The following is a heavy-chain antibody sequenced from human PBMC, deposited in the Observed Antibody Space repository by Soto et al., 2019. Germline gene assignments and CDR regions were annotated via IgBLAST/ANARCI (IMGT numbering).Heavy chain of an antibody. CDR2: TYYRSKWYN. J-gene: IGHJ6*02. D-gene: IGHD1-26*01. Sequence: KQSQTLSLTCAISGDSVSSNSAAWNWIRQSPSRGLEWLGRTYYRSKWYNDYAVSVKSRITINPDTSKNQFSLQLNSVTPEDTAVYYCARAVYSGSYYNYYYYGMDVWGQGTTVTVSS. V-gene: IGHV6-1*01. CDR1: GDSVSSNSAA. CDR3: ARAVYSGSYYNYYYYGMDV.